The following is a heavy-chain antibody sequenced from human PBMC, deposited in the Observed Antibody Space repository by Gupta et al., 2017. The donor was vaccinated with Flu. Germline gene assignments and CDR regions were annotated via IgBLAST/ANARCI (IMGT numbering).Heavy chain of an antibody. CDR1: GYIFTTYY. Sequence: QVQLVQSGAEVKKPGASVKISCKASGYIFTTYYIHWVRQAPGQGLEWIGIMNLSGGHTSYAQKLQGRVTMTRDTSMSTVYMYLSSLRSDDTAIYYCARERAGQTDGMDVWGQGTTVTVS. CDR3: ARERAGQTDGMDV. J-gene: IGHJ6*02. V-gene: IGHV1-46*04. CDR2: MNLSGGHT.